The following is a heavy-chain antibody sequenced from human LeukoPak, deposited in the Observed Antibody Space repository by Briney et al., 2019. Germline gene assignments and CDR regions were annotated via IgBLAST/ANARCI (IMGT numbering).Heavy chain of an antibody. Sequence: GSLRLSCVVSGFTFSDHYMSWIRQAPGKGLEWVAVISYDGSNKYYADSVKGRFTISRDNSKNTLYLQMNSLRAEDTAVYYCATFVVGSGWTNFDYWGQGTLVTVSS. D-gene: IGHD6-19*01. CDR3: ATFVVGSGWTNFDY. J-gene: IGHJ4*02. CDR1: GFTFSDHY. CDR2: ISYDGSNK. V-gene: IGHV3-30*03.